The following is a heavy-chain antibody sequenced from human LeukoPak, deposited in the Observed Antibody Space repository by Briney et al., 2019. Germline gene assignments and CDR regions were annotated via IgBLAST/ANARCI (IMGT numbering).Heavy chain of an antibody. CDR2: IYYSGTT. D-gene: IGHD2-15*01. V-gene: IGHV4-39*07. J-gene: IGHJ4*02. CDR3: ARLVTGGYFDY. CDR1: GASISSTLYY. Sequence: SETLSLTCTVSGASISSTLYYWGWIRQPPGKGLEWIGAIYYSGTTYYNPSLRSRATISLDTSKNQFSLRLRSVTAADTAVYYCARLVTGGYFDYWGQGTLVTVSS.